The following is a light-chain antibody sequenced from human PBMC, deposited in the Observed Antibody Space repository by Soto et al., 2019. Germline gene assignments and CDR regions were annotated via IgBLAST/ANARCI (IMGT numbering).Light chain of an antibody. V-gene: IGLV6-57*04. J-gene: IGLJ3*02. Sequence: NFMLTQPHSVSESPGKTVTISCTRSGGSIANHYVQWYQQRPGNAPTTVIYEDNQRPSGVPDRFSGSIDSSSNSASLTLSGLKTEDEADYYCQSFDSTSVVFGGGTKLTVL. CDR1: GGSIANHY. CDR2: EDN. CDR3: QSFDSTSVV.